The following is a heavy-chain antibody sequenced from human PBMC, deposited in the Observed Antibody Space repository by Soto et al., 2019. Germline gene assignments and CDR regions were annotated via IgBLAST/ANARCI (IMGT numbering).Heavy chain of an antibody. V-gene: IGHV3-7*05. CDR2: VKQDGSER. J-gene: IGHJ6*02. CDR3: ARERVVVPATIFYYYALDV. D-gene: IGHD2-15*01. Sequence: EVQLVESGGGLVQPGGSLRLSCAASGFSFSDYWMSWVRQAPGKGLEWVANVKQDGSERYYVDSVKGRFTISRDNAKNSLYLQMSSRRAEDTAVYYCARERVVVPATIFYYYALDVWGQGTTVTVSS. CDR1: GFSFSDYW.